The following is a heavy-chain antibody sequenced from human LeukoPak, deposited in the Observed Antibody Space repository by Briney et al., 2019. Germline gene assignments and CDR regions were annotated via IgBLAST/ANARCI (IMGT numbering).Heavy chain of an antibody. CDR1: GFTFSSYA. CDR2: ISYDGSNK. CDR3: ARAYGSGSYSGYYYYGMDV. D-gene: IGHD3-10*01. J-gene: IGHJ6*02. V-gene: IGHV3-30-3*01. Sequence: GGSLRLSCAASGFTFSSYAMHWVRQAPGKGLEWVAVISYDGSNKYYADSVKGRFTISRDNSKNTLYLQMNSLRAEDTAVYYCARAYGSGSYSGYYYYGMDVWGQGTTVTVSS.